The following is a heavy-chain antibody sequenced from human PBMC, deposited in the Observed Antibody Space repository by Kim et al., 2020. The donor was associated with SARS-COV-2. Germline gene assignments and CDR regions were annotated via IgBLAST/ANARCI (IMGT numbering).Heavy chain of an antibody. CDR3: ARGFYKGPFDY. Sequence: GGSLRLSCAAASGFSFDDYGMSWVRQAPGKVLGWVSGINWNGGSTGYADTVKGRFTISRDNAKKSLYLQMNSVRAEDTAFYNCARGFYKGPFDYWGQGTLVTVSS. D-gene: IGHD3-10*01. CDR2: INWNGGST. J-gene: IGHJ4*02. CDR1: GFSFDDYG. V-gene: IGHV3-20*01.